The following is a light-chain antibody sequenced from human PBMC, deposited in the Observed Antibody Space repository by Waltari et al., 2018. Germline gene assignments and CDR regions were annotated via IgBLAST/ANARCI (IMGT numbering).Light chain of an antibody. J-gene: IGKJ4*01. V-gene: IGKV1-33*01. Sequence: DIQLTQSPSSLSASVGDRVTTTCQASQDISNYLNWYQQKPGKAPKLLIYDASNLATGVPSRFSGSGSGTDFTFTISSLQAEDIATYYCQQYDNLPRTFGGGTKVEIK. CDR2: DAS. CDR1: QDISNY. CDR3: QQYDNLPRT.